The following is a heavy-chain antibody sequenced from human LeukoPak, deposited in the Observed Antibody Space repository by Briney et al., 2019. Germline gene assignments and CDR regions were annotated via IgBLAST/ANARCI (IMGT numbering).Heavy chain of an antibody. CDR3: ARLSLGIAAVGYDH. CDR2: INAGNANT. V-gene: IGHV1-3*01. Sequence: ASVKVSCKASGYTFISYAMHWVRQAPGQRLEWMGWINAGNANTEYSQKFQGRVTITRDTSASTAYMELSSLRSEDTAVYYCARLSLGIAAVGYDHWGQGTQVTVSS. J-gene: IGHJ5*02. D-gene: IGHD6-13*01. CDR1: GYTFISYA.